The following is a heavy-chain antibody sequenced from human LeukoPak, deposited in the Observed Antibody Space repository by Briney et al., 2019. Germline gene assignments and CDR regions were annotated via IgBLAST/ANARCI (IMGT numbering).Heavy chain of an antibody. V-gene: IGHV1-2*02. D-gene: IGHD4-4*01. J-gene: IGHJ4*02. CDR1: GYTFTGYY. CDR3: AIVYSRRMSFDY. CDR2: INPNSGGT. Sequence: ASAKVSCKASGYTFTGYYMHWVRQAPGQGLEWMGWINPNSGGTNYAQKFQGRVTMTRDTSISTAYMELSRLRSDDTAVYYCAIVYSRRMSFDYWGQGTLVTVSS.